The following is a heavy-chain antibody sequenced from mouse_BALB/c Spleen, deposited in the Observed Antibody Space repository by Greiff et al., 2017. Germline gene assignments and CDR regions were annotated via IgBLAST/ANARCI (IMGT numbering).Heavy chain of an antibody. CDR1: GYTFTSYW. Sequence: VQLQESGAELAKPGASVKMSCKASGYTFTSYWMHWVKQRPGQGLEWIGYINPSTGYTEYNQKFKDKATLTADKSSSTAYMQLSSLTSEDSAVYYCASKRDWFAYWGQGTLVTVSA. V-gene: IGHV1-7*01. CDR2: INPSTGYT. CDR3: ASKRDWFAY. J-gene: IGHJ3*01.